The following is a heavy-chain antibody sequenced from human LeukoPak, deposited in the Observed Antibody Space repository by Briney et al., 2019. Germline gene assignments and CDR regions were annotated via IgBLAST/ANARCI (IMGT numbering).Heavy chain of an antibody. J-gene: IGHJ4*02. D-gene: IGHD2-2*01. Sequence: ASVKVSFKASGYTFTVYYLHWVRQAPGQGLEWMGWINPNSGGTNYAQKFQGRVTLTRDTSMSTAYMEISRLTSDDTAVYYCARDNLEASWGSPGDYWGQGTLVTVS. CDR2: INPNSGGT. CDR1: GYTFTVYY. V-gene: IGHV1-2*02. CDR3: ARDNLEASWGSPGDY.